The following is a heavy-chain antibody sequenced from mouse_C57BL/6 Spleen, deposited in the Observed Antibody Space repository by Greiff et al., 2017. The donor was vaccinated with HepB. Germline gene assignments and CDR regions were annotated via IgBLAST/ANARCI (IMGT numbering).Heavy chain of an antibody. V-gene: IGHV1-50*01. J-gene: IGHJ2*01. CDR3: ATYGNYDY. Sequence: QVQLQQPGAELVKPGASVKLSCKASGYTFTSYWMQWVKQRPGQGLEWIGKIDPSDSYTNYNQKFKGKATLTVDTSSSTAYMQLSSLTSEDSAVYYCATYGNYDYWGQGTTLTVSS. CDR2: IDPSDSYT. CDR1: GYTFTSYW. D-gene: IGHD2-1*01.